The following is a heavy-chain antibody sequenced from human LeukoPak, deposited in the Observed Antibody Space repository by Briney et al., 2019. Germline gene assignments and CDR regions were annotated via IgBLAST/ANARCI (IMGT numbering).Heavy chain of an antibody. CDR2: ISAYDGKT. Sequence: ASVKVSCKASGYTFTRYAISWVRQAPGQGLEWMGWISAYDGKTNYAQKLQGRVTMTTDTSTSTAFMELTSLRSDDTVVYYCARDRYYYGSGTPTAFDYWGQGTLVTVSS. J-gene: IGHJ4*02. CDR3: ARDRYYYGSGTPTAFDY. D-gene: IGHD3-10*01. V-gene: IGHV1-18*01. CDR1: GYTFTRYA.